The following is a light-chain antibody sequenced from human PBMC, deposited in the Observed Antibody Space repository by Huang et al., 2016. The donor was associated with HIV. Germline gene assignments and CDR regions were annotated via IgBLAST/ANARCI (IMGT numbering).Light chain of an antibody. J-gene: IGKJ1*01. V-gene: IGKV3-15*01. CDR1: QSVITN. CDR3: LQYNTWPKT. Sequence: ETEMTQFPATLSVSPVESATLSCRASQSVITNLAWYQQKPGQAPRLLSSASSTRAPGVPGRFGGSGSGTVFTLTISSLQSEDFAIYYCLQYNTWPKTFGQGTRVDFK. CDR2: ASS.